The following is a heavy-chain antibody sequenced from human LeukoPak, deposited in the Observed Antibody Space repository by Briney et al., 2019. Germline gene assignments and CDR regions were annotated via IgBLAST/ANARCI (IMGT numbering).Heavy chain of an antibody. CDR2: ITSSGDGI. CDR1: GFTFSDYY. J-gene: IGHJ4*02. D-gene: IGHD5-12*01. V-gene: IGHV3-11*01. CDR3: ASDIVATSGDF. Sequence: GGSLRLSCAASGFTFSDYYMSWIRQAPGKGLERVAYITSSGDGIYYADSVKGRFTISRDNAKNALFLRMSSLRVEDTATYYCASDIVATSGDFWGQGTLVSVFS.